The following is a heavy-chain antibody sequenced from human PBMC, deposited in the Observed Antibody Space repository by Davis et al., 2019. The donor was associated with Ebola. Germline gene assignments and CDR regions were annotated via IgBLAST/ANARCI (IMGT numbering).Heavy chain of an antibody. CDR3: AKGGGAIHDWFHP. CDR1: GFTFTNYA. D-gene: IGHD2-21*01. Sequence: PGGSLRLSCAASGFTFTNYAMDWVRQAPGKGLEWVSAIRPSGDKTYYTDSVKGRFGISRDNSKNMLYLQMNSLRAEDTAFYYCAKGGGAIHDWFHPWGQGVLVTVSS. CDR2: IRPSGDKT. V-gene: IGHV3-23*01. J-gene: IGHJ5*02.